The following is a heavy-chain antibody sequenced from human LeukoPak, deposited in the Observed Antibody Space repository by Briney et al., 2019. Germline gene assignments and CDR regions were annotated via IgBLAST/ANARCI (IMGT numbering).Heavy chain of an antibody. CDR3: ASFLPYYYYYMDV. D-gene: IGHD2-2*01. Sequence: GGSLRLSCAASGLTFSSYSMNWVRQAPGKGLEWVSSISSSSYIYYADSVKGRFTISRDNAKNSLYLQMNSLRAEDTAVYYCASFLPYYYYYMDVWGKGTTVTVSS. CDR1: GLTFSSYS. CDR2: ISSSSYI. J-gene: IGHJ6*03. V-gene: IGHV3-21*01.